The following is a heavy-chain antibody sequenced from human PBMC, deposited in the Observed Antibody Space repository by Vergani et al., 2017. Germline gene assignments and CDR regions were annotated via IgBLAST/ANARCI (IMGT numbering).Heavy chain of an antibody. D-gene: IGHD3-3*01. V-gene: IGHV4-59*01. Sequence: QVQLQESGPGLVKPSETLSLTCTVSGGSISSYYWSWIRQPPGKGLEWIGYIYYSGSTNYNPSLKSRVTISVDTSKNQFSLKLSSVTAADTAAYYCARGEKRYDFWSGSDNWFDPWGQGTLVTVSS. CDR3: ARGEKRYDFWSGSDNWFDP. CDR1: GGSISSYY. J-gene: IGHJ5*02. CDR2: IYYSGST.